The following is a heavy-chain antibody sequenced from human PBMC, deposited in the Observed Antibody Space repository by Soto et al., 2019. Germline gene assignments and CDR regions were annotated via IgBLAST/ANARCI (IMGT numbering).Heavy chain of an antibody. D-gene: IGHD5-18*01. CDR1: GLTFSSYA. J-gene: IGHJ3*02. V-gene: IGHV3-23*01. CDR3: AKDSSGYSYDHNAFDN. Sequence: EVQLLESGGGLVQPGGSLRLSCAASGLTFSSYAMNWVRQAPGKGLEWVSGVRGGGGSTYYADSVKGRFTISRDNSKNPLYLPMNSLRAEDTAVYYCAKDSSGYSYDHNAFDNWGQGTMVTVSS. CDR2: VRGGGGST.